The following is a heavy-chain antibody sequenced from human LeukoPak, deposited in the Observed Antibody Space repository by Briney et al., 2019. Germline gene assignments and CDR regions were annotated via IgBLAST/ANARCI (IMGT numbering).Heavy chain of an antibody. CDR1: GCTFSSYW. Sequence: GGSLRLSCAASGCTFSSYWMSWVRQAPGKGLEWVANIRKDGSERYYVVSVKGRFTISRDNAKNSLYLQMDSLRAEDTAVYYCARDLGKAGGYSSAFDYWGQGTLVTVSS. CDR3: ARDLGKAGGYSSAFDY. D-gene: IGHD6-19*01. CDR2: IRKDGSER. J-gene: IGHJ4*02. V-gene: IGHV3-7*01.